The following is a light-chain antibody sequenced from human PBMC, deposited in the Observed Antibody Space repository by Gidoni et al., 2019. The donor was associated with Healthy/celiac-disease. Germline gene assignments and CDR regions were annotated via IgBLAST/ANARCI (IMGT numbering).Light chain of an antibody. J-gene: IGKJ4*01. CDR1: QSVSSY. Sequence: EIVLTQSPATLPLSPGERATLSCRASQSVSSYLAWYQQKPGQAPRLLIYDASNRATGIPARFSGSGSGTDFTLTISGLEPEDFAVYYCQQRSNWLTFGGGTKVEIK. CDR2: DAS. V-gene: IGKV3-11*01. CDR3: QQRSNWLT.